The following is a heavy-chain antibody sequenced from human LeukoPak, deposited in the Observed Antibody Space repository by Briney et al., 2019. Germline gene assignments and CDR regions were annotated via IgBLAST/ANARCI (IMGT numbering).Heavy chain of an antibody. J-gene: IGHJ3*02. CDR3: AKAVDYGGSSDAFDI. V-gene: IGHV3-20*04. CDR2: IIWKGDSR. D-gene: IGHD2-15*01. CDR1: GVTFVDYG. Sequence: GGSLRLSCAASGVTFVDYGMSWVRHAPGEGLEGVSGIIWKGDSRGYADSVKGRFTISRDSAKNSLYLQMNSLRAEDMALYYCAKAVDYGGSSDAFDIWGQGTMVTVSS.